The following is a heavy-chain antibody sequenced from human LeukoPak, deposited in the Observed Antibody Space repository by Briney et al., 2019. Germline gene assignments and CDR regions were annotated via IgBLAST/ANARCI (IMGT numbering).Heavy chain of an antibody. CDR2: ISYDGSHK. J-gene: IGHJ4*02. Sequence: PGGSLRLSCAASGFTFSIFGMHWVRQAPGKGLEWVAVISYDGSHKYYEDSVEGRFTISRDNSKNTLYLQMNSLRAEDTAVYYCAKDWHSSGWYLFDYWGQGTLVTVSS. D-gene: IGHD6-13*01. V-gene: IGHV3-30*18. CDR3: AKDWHSSGWYLFDY. CDR1: GFTFSIFG.